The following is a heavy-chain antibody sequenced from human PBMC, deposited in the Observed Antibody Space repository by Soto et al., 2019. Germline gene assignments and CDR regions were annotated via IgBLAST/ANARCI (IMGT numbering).Heavy chain of an antibody. Sequence: QVQLVQSGAEVKKPGSSVKVSCKASGGTFSSYAISWVRQAPGQGLEWMGGIIPIFGTANYAQKFQGRVTITADESTSAAYMELSSLRSEDTAVYYCARAPTYYGDYTFYGMDVWGQGTTVTVSS. CDR1: GGTFSSYA. D-gene: IGHD4-17*01. V-gene: IGHV1-69*12. CDR3: ARAPTYYGDYTFYGMDV. J-gene: IGHJ6*02. CDR2: IIPIFGTA.